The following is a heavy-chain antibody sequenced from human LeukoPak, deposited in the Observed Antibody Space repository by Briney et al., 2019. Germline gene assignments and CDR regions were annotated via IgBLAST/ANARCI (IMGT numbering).Heavy chain of an antibody. CDR1: GFTFSSYA. Sequence: GGSLRLSCAASGFTFSSYAMSWVRQAPGKGPEWVSTITAGGGSTYYADSVKGRFTISRDNSKNTLYLQVNSLRAEDTAVYYCAKRLIGSSTWHTFDYWGQGTLVTVSS. CDR2: ITAGGGST. CDR3: AKRLIGSSTWHTFDY. J-gene: IGHJ4*02. D-gene: IGHD6-13*01. V-gene: IGHV3-23*01.